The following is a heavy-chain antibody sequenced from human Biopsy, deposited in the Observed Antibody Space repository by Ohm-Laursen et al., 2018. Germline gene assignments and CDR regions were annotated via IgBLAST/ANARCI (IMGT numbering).Heavy chain of an antibody. CDR3: AKHGSGWTGDDALHI. CDR1: GGSISGSS. Sequence: SDTLSLTCSVSGGSISGSSWSWIRQAPGRGLEWVGYISYSGSTSNNPSLKSRITISVDTSKNQISLKVTSVTAADTAVHYCAKHGSGWTGDDALHIWGQGTMVTVSS. CDR2: ISYSGST. J-gene: IGHJ3*02. V-gene: IGHV4-59*08. D-gene: IGHD6-19*01.